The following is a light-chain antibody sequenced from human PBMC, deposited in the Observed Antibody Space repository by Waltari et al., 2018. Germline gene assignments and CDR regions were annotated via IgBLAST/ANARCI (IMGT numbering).Light chain of an antibody. CDR1: TGDIGFYNY. CDR2: DVT. J-gene: IGLJ3*02. V-gene: IGLV2-23*02. Sequence: QPALTQPASVSGSPGQSITISCTGSTGDIGFYNYVSLYQQHPGKAPKLLLFDVTSRPSGGFNRFSASKSENTATLTISGLQAGDEADYYGCSYAGSSTVMFGGGTKLTVL. CDR3: CSYAGSSTVM.